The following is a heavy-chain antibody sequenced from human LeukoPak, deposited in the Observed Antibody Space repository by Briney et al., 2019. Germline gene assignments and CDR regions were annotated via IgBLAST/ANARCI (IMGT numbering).Heavy chain of an antibody. Sequence: PGGSLRLSCVASGFTFSSYEMKWLRQSPGKGLEWVSYISGSGTTMYYADSVKGRFTISRDNAKNSLYLQMNSLRAEDTAIYYCARSVQWLPYWGQGTLVTVSS. CDR1: GFTFSSYE. V-gene: IGHV3-48*03. CDR3: ARSVQWLPY. J-gene: IGHJ4*02. CDR2: ISGSGTTM. D-gene: IGHD6-19*01.